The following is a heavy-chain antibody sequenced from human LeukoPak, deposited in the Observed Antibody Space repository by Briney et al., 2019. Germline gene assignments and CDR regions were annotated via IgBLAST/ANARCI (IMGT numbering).Heavy chain of an antibody. CDR1: GYSISSGYY. Sequence: SETLSLTCAVSGYSISSGYYWGWIRQPPGKGLEWIGRIYHSGSTYYNPSLESRVTISGHTSQNHVSLKLSSVTAADTAVYYCASPREGYWGQGTLVTVSS. CDR3: ASPREGY. D-gene: IGHD5-24*01. J-gene: IGHJ4*02. V-gene: IGHV4-38-2*01. CDR2: IYHSGST.